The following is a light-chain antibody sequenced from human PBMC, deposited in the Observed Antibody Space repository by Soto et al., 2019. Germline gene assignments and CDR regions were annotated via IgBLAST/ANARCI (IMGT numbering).Light chain of an antibody. CDR2: LGS. CDR1: QSLLHNNGYNY. J-gene: IGKJ2*01. CDR3: MQALQTPLYT. Sequence: DSVRTQSPLSLPVTPGEPASISCRSSQSLLHNNGYNYLDWYLQKPGQSPQLLIYLGSNRASGVPDRFSGSGSGTDFTLKISRVEAEDVGIYYCMQALQTPLYTFGQGTKVDIK. V-gene: IGKV2-28*01.